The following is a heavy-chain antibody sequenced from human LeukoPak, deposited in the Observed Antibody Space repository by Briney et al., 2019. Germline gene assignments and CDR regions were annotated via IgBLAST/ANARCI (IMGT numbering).Heavy chain of an antibody. CDR1: GFTFSSYG. J-gene: IGHJ6*03. CDR2: IRYDGITE. D-gene: IGHD1-26*01. Sequence: GGSLRLSCAASGFTFSSYGMHWVRQAPGKGLEWVAFIRYDGITEYYADSVKGRFTISRDNSKKTLYLQMNSLRAEDTAVYCCALVGTTPDYYYLYMDVWGKGTTVTVSS. CDR3: ALVGTTPDYYYLYMDV. V-gene: IGHV3-30*02.